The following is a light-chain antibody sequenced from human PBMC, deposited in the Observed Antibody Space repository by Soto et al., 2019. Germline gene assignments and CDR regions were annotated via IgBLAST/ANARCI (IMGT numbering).Light chain of an antibody. CDR1: PDINNY. CDR3: QQCDNLPYT. Sequence: DVLMTQSPSSLSASVGDRVTITCQASPDINNYLNWYQQKPGKAPKLLIYDASNLETGVPLRFSGSGSGTEFTFTISSLQPEDVATYYCQQCDNLPYTFGQGTKLEMK. V-gene: IGKV1-33*01. J-gene: IGKJ2*01. CDR2: DAS.